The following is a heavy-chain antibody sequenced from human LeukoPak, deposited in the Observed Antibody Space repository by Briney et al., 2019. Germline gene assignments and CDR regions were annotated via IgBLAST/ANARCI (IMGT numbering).Heavy chain of an antibody. CDR1: GGSFGGYY. Sequence: PSETLSLTCAVYGGSFGGYYWSWIRQPPGKGLEWIGYIYYSGSTNYNPSLKSRVTISVDTSKNQFSLKLSSVTAADTAVYYCARVLYSSSWLPGYYYGMDVWGQGTTVTVSS. CDR2: IYYSGST. V-gene: IGHV4-59*01. J-gene: IGHJ6*02. CDR3: ARVLYSSSWLPGYYYGMDV. D-gene: IGHD6-13*01.